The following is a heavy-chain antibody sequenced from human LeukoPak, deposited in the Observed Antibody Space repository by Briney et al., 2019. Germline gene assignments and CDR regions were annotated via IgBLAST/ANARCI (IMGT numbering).Heavy chain of an antibody. V-gene: IGHV3-11*01. CDR1: GFTFTNYY. J-gene: IGHJ5*02. Sequence: PGGSLRLSCAASGFTFTNYYMSWIRQAPGKGLEWVSYITSSGDTKYYADSVKGRFTISRDNSKNSLYLQMNSLRAEDTAVYYCARAYYYGSFVDPWGQGTLVTVSS. CDR3: ARAYYYGSFVDP. D-gene: IGHD3-10*01. CDR2: ITSSGDTK.